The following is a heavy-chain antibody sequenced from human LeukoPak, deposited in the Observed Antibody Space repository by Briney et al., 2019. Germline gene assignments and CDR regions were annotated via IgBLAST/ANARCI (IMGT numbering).Heavy chain of an antibody. D-gene: IGHD3-22*01. CDR2: IKSKTDGGTT. CDR3: TTITMIVIHPDY. V-gene: IGHV3-15*01. J-gene: IGHJ4*02. Sequence: GGSLRLSCAASGFTFSSYWMSWVRQAPGKGLEWVGRIKSKTDGGTTDYAAPVKGRFTISRDDSKNTLYLQMNSLKTEDTAVYYCTTITMIVIHPDYWGQGTLVTVSS. CDR1: GFTFSSYW.